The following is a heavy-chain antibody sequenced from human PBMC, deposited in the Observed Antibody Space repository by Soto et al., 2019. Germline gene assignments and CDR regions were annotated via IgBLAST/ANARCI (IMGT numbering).Heavy chain of an antibody. Sequence: QVQLQESGPGLMKPSETLSLTCTVSGASITGSSYWSWIRQPAGKGLECIGRFSLSGTTNYNPSLRGRVTMSADGAKNQFSLRLTSVTAADTALYYCARGRTPLGAPAWYYFDSWGQGTLVTVSS. CDR1: GASITGSSY. V-gene: IGHV4-4*07. CDR3: ARGRTPLGAPAWYYFDS. CDR2: FSLSGTT. J-gene: IGHJ4*02. D-gene: IGHD3-10*01.